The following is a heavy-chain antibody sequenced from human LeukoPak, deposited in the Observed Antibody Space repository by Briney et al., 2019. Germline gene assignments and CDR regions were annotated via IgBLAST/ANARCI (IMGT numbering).Heavy chain of an antibody. Sequence: SETLSLTCAVYGGSSTGYYCRWIRQPPGQGLEWIGEINHSGSTKHNPSLKSRVTISVDTSTNQFFLRLTSVTAADTAVYYCATGYNDFRVEGRYFYSWGQGTLVTVSS. CDR3: ATGYNDFRVEGRYFYS. CDR2: INHSGST. D-gene: IGHD3-9*01. V-gene: IGHV4-34*01. J-gene: IGHJ4*02. CDR1: GGSSTGYY.